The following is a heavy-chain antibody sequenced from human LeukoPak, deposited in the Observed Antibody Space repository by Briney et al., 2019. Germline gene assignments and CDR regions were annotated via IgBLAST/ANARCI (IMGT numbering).Heavy chain of an antibody. CDR3: ASLPYYDFWSGYEYDDY. CDR1: GFTFSSYS. CDR2: ISSSSSYI. Sequence: PGGSLRLSCAASGFTFSSYSMNWVRQAPGKGLEWVSSISSSSSYIYYADSVKGRFTISRDKAKNSLYLQMNSLRAEDTAVYYCASLPYYDFWSGYEYDDYWGQGTLVTVSS. D-gene: IGHD3-3*01. J-gene: IGHJ4*02. V-gene: IGHV3-21*01.